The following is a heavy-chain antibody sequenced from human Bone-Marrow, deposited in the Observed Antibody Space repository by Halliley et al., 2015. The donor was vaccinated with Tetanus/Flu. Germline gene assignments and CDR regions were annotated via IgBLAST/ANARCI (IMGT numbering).Heavy chain of an antibody. CDR2: IFYGGNT. V-gene: IGHV4-59*12. CDR1: GGSIRGYF. J-gene: IGHJ6*02. Sequence: TLSLTCTVSGGSIRGYFWSWIRQPPGKGLEWIGYIFYGGNTNYNPSLKSRVTISDDTSKNQFSLKMTSVTAADTAVYYCARGSSGLRGYYYYGMDVWGQGTTVTVSS. D-gene: IGHD6-19*01. CDR3: ARGSSGLRGYYYYGMDV.